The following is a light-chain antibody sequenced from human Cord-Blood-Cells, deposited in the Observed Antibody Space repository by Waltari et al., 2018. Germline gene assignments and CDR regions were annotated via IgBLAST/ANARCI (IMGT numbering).Light chain of an antibody. CDR3: AAWDDSLNGPV. CDR1: SSNIGRNP. J-gene: IGLJ3*02. CDR2: SNN. Sequence: QSVLTQPPSASGTPGQRVPSSRPGSSSNIGRNPVNWYQPLPGTAPKPLIYSNNQRPSGVPDRFSGSKSGTSASLAISGLQSEDEADYYCAAWDDSLNGPVFGGGTKLTVL. V-gene: IGLV1-44*01.